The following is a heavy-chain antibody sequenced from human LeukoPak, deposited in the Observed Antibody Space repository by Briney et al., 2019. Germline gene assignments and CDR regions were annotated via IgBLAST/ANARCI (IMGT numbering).Heavy chain of an antibody. V-gene: IGHV3-21*01. CDR2: ISSSSSYI. Sequence: GSLRLSCAASGFTFSSYSMNWVRQAPGKGLEWVSSISSSSSYIYYADSVKGRFTISRDNAKNSLYLQMNSLRAEDTAVYYCARDAQQLVQGAFDIWGQGTMVTVSS. J-gene: IGHJ3*02. CDR1: GFTFSSYS. D-gene: IGHD6-13*01. CDR3: ARDAQQLVQGAFDI.